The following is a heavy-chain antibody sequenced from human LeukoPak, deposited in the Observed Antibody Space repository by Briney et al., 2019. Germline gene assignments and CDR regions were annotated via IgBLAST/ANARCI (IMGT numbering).Heavy chain of an antibody. CDR2: INPNSGGT. D-gene: IGHD3-3*01. CDR3: ASKRRDFWSGYYPY. Sequence: ASVKVSCKASGYTFTGYYMHWVRQAPGQGLEWMGWINPNSGGTNYAQKLQGRVTMTTDTSTSTAYMELRSLRSEDTAVYYCASKRRDFWSGYYPYWGQGTLVTVSS. V-gene: IGHV1-2*02. CDR1: GYTFTGYY. J-gene: IGHJ4*02.